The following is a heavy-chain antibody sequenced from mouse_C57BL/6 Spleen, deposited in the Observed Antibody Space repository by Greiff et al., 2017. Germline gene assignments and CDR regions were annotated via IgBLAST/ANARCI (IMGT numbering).Heavy chain of an antibody. CDR1: GFTFSSYG. Sequence: EVQVVESGGDLVKPGGSLKLSCAASGFTFSSYGMSWVRQTPDKRLEWVATISSGGSYTYYPDSVKGRFTISRDNAKNTLYLQMSSLKSEDTAMYYCARRDVRDYAMDYWGQGTSVTVAS. V-gene: IGHV5-6*01. J-gene: IGHJ4*01. CDR2: ISSGGSYT. CDR3: ARRDVRDYAMDY.